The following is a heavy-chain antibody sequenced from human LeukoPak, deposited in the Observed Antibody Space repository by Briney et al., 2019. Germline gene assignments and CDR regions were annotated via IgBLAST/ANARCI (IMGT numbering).Heavy chain of an antibody. Sequence: SETLSLTCTVSGYSISSGYYWGWIRQPPRKGLEWIGSIYHSGSTYYNPTLKSRVTISVDTSKNQFSLKLSSVTAADTAVYYCARDYLQWELLVGLWFDPWGQGTLVTVSS. CDR2: IYHSGST. V-gene: IGHV4-38-2*02. CDR1: GYSISSGYY. CDR3: ARDYLQWELLVGLWFDP. J-gene: IGHJ5*02. D-gene: IGHD1-26*01.